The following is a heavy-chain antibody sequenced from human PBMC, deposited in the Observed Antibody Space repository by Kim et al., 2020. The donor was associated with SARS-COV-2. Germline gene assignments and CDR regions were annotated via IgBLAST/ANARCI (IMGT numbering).Heavy chain of an antibody. J-gene: IGHJ3*01. CDR1: GFSFGDYT. Sequence: GGSLRLSCRASGFSFGDYTMSWFRQAPGKGLEWLGFIRVKAFGGTAEYAASVRGRFTISRDDATSLAYLQINGLKTEDTAVYYCTSEAQRTTFGVIAKNDSCDVWGRGTMVTVSS. V-gene: IGHV3-49*03. CDR3: TSEAQRTTFGVIAKNDSCDV. CDR2: IRVKAFGGTA. D-gene: IGHD3-3*01.